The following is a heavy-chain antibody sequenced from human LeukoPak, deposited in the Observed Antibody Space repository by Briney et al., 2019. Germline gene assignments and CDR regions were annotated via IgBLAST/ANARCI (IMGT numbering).Heavy chain of an antibody. D-gene: IGHD1-14*01. J-gene: IGHJ5*02. CDR1: GFTFDDYA. CDR3: ARDGSTRPQPNNWFDP. CDR2: ISYDGSNK. V-gene: IGHV3-30-3*01. Sequence: GGSLRLSCAASGFTFDDYAMHWVRQAPGKGLEWVAVISYDGSNKYYADSVKGRFTISRDNSKNTLYLQMNSLRAEDTAVYYCARDGSTRPQPNNWFDPWGQGTLVTVSS.